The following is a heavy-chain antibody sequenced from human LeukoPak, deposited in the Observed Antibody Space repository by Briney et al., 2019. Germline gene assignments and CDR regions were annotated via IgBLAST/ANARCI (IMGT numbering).Heavy chain of an antibody. CDR1: GGSISSSSW. V-gene: IGHV4-4*02. J-gene: IGHJ4*02. CDR3: ARSYGDYARPDY. Sequence: SETLSLTCAVSGGSISSSSWWSWVRQPPGKGLEWIGEIYHSGSTNYNPSLKSRVTISVDKSKNQFSLKLSSVTAADTAVYYCARSYGDYARPDYWGQGTLVTVSS. D-gene: IGHD4-17*01. CDR2: IYHSGST.